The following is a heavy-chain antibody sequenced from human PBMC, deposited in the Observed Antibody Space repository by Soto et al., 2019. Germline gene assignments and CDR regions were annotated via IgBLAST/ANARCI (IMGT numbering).Heavy chain of an antibody. V-gene: IGHV3-30-3*01. CDR3: ARDPCGTCFDLYFYL. CDR1: GFTFSRFA. D-gene: IGHD2-15*01. Sequence: QAQLVESGGGVVQPGRSLTLSCAASGFTFSRFAIHWVRQAPGKGLEWVAAISYDGTTKFYADSVKGRCTISRVNSKNTLYLQMNSLTGEDTAVYYCARDPCGTCFDLYFYLWGHGTLVTVSS. J-gene: IGHJ2*01. CDR2: ISYDGTTK.